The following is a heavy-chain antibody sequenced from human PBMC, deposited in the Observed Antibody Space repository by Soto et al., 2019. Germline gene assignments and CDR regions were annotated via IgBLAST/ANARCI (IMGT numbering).Heavy chain of an antibody. CDR2: ISSSGNSI. CDR3: ARRAGAGRSFDY. J-gene: IGHJ4*02. D-gene: IGHD6-13*01. Sequence: PGGSLRLSCAASGFTFSDYYMTWIRQAPGKGLEWVSYISSSGNSIYSADSVRGRFTVSRDNAKNSLFLQMNSLRAEDTAVYYCARRAGAGRSFDYWGLGTLVTVSS. CDR1: GFTFSDYY. V-gene: IGHV3-11*01.